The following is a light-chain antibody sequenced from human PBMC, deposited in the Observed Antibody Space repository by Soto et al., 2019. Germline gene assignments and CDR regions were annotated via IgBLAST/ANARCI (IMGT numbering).Light chain of an antibody. Sequence: NFMLTQPHSVSESPGKTVTISCTRRSGSIASNYVQWYQQRPGRAPTTVIYEDNQRPSGVPDRFSGSIDSSSNSASLTISGLKTEYEADYYCQSYGSSIHVVFGGGTQLTVL. CDR3: QSYGSSIHVV. CDR2: EDN. CDR1: SGSIASNY. J-gene: IGLJ2*01. V-gene: IGLV6-57*03.